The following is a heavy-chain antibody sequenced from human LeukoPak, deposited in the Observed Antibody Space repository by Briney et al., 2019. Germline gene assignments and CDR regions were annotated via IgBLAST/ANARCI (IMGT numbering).Heavy chain of an antibody. CDR2: IYYSGST. CDR3: ARDQKVGATPYFGMDV. Sequence: SETLSLTCTVSGGSISSYYWSWIRQPPGKGREGFGYIYYSGSTNYNPSLKSRVTISVDTSKNQFSLKLSSVTAADTAVYYCARDQKVGATPYFGMDVWGQGTTVTVSS. D-gene: IGHD1-26*01. J-gene: IGHJ6*02. V-gene: IGHV4-59*13. CDR1: GGSISSYY.